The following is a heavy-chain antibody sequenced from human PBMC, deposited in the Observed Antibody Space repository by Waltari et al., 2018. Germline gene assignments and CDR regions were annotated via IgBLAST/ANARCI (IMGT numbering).Heavy chain of an antibody. CDR2: IIPIFGTA. CDR3: AMLYYDILTGYSRYYFDY. J-gene: IGHJ4*02. D-gene: IGHD3-9*01. Sequence: QVQLVQSGAEVKKPGSSVKVSCKASGGTFSSYAISWVRQAPGQGLEWMGGIIPIFGTANDAQKFQGRVTITADESTSTAYMELSSLRSEDTAVYYCAMLYYDILTGYSRYYFDYWGQGTLVTVSS. V-gene: IGHV1-69*13. CDR1: GGTFSSYA.